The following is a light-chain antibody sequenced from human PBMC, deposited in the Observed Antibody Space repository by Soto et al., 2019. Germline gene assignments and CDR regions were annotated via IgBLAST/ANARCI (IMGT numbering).Light chain of an antibody. CDR1: QSVSSY. CDR2: DAS. Sequence: EIVLTQSPATLSLSPGERASLTCRASQSVSSYLAWYQQKPGQAPRLFIYDASNRATGVPARFSGSGSGTDFTLTISSLEPEDFAVYYCQQRSNWPWTFGQGTNVEIK. J-gene: IGKJ1*01. V-gene: IGKV3-11*01. CDR3: QQRSNWPWT.